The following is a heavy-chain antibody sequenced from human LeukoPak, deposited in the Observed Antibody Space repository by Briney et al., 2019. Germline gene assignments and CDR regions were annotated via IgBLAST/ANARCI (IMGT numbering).Heavy chain of an antibody. V-gene: IGHV3-23*01. D-gene: IGHD6-13*01. CDR1: GFTFSSYA. CDR3: AKELSSSWVPYYFDY. CDR2: ISGSGGST. Sequence: PGGSLRLSCAASGFTFSSYAMSWVRQAPGEGLEWVSAISGSGGSTYYADSVKGRFTISRDNSKNTLYLQMNSLRAEDTAVYYCAKELSSSWVPYYFDYWGQGTLVTVSS. J-gene: IGHJ4*02.